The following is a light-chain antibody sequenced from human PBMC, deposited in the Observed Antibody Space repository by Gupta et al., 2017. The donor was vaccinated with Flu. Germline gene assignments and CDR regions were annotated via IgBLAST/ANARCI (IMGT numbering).Light chain of an antibody. CDR2: AGN. CDR3: CSRLGGGGYV. CDR1: SSDVGSSNL. Sequence: QAALTQPASVSGSPGQSITISCSGTSSDVGSSNLVSWYQPHPGKAPKVMIYAGNKRPSGISDRFSGSKAGNTASLTIYGLQAEDEADYYCCSRLGGGGYVFGTRTKVTVL. J-gene: IGLJ1*01. V-gene: IGLV2-23*01.